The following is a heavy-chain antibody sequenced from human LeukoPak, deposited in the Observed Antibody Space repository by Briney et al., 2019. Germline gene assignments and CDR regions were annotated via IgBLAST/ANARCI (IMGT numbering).Heavy chain of an antibody. CDR3: ATASGRELELSC. CDR2: IYYSGST. D-gene: IGHD1-7*01. CDR1: GGSISSSSYY. J-gene: IGHJ4*02. Sequence: SETLSLTCTVSGGSISSSSYYWGWIRQPPGKGLEWIGSIYYSGSTYYNPSLKSRVTISVDTSKNQFSLKLSSVTAADTAVYYCATASGRELELSCWGQGTLVTVSS. V-gene: IGHV4-39*01.